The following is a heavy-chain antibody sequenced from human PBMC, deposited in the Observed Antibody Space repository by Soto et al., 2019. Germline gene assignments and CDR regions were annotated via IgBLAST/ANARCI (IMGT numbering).Heavy chain of an antibody. CDR1: GFTFSSYA. Sequence: GGSLRLSCAASGFTFSSYAMSWVRQAPGKGLEWVSAISGSGGSTYYADSVKGRLTISRDNSKNTLYLQMNSLRAEDTAVYYCAKGKYSSRAFDYWGQGTLVTVSS. CDR3: AKGKYSSRAFDY. J-gene: IGHJ4*02. D-gene: IGHD6-13*01. V-gene: IGHV3-23*01. CDR2: ISGSGGST.